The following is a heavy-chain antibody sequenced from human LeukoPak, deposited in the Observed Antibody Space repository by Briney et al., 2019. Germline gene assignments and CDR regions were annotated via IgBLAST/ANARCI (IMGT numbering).Heavy chain of an antibody. J-gene: IGHJ4*02. CDR1: GGSISSYY. D-gene: IGHD3-10*01. Sequence: SETLSLTCTVSGGSISSYYWSWIRQPPGKGLEWIGYIYYSGSTNYNPSLKSRVTISVDTSKNQFSLKLSSVTAADTAVYYCARDLYGSGSFDYWGQGTLVTVSS. CDR2: IYYSGST. CDR3: ARDLYGSGSFDY. V-gene: IGHV4-59*01.